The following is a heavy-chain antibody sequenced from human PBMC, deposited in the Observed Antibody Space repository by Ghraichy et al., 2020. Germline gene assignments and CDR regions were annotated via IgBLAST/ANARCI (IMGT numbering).Heavy chain of an antibody. Sequence: SVKVSCKASGGTFSSYAISWVRQAPGQGLEWMGGIIPIFGTANYAQKFQGRVTITADKSTSTAYMELSSLRSEDTAVYYCARKYYYDSSGYFSPYYYYGMDVWGQGTTVTVSS. D-gene: IGHD3-22*01. CDR3: ARKYYYDSSGYFSPYYYYGMDV. V-gene: IGHV1-69*06. J-gene: IGHJ6*02. CDR1: GGTFSSYA. CDR2: IIPIFGTA.